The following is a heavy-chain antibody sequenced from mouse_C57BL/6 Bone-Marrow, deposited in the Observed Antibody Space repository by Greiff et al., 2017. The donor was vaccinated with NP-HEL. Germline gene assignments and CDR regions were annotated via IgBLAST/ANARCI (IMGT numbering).Heavy chain of an antibody. D-gene: IGHD1-1*01. J-gene: IGHJ1*03. V-gene: IGHV1-47*01. CDR2: FHPYNDDT. CDR3: ARGGYYGSSDWYFDV. Sequence: VQLQQSGAELVQPGASVKMSCKASGYTFTTYPIEWMKQNHGKSLEWIGNFHPYNDDTKYNEKFKGKATLTVEKSSSTVYLELSRLTSDDSAVYYCARGGYYGSSDWYFDVWGTGTTVTVSS. CDR1: GYTFTTYP.